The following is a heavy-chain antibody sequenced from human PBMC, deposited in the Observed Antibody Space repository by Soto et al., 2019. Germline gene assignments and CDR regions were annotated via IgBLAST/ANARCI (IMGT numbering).Heavy chain of an antibody. Sequence: QVQVVQSGAEVKQPGASVKVSCKTSGYIFTSSPLNWFRQAPGQRPEWVGWIHTGNGDTKYSQKFQGRLTLTRDTSASTSYMELSSLRSEDTAVYFCEREGGIPWGQGTLVTVSS. CDR2: IHTGNGDT. CDR1: GYIFTSSP. J-gene: IGHJ5*02. V-gene: IGHV1-3*04. D-gene: IGHD3-16*01. CDR3: EREGGIP.